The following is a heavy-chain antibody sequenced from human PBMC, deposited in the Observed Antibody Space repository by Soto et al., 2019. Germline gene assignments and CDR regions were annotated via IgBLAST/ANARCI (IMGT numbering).Heavy chain of an antibody. CDR2: ITSTSSAI. D-gene: IGHD1-1*01. Sequence: GGSLRLSCAAPGFPFSFYSMNWVRQAPGKGLEWISYITSTSSAINYADSVRGRFTISRDNAMRSLFLHMNSLRDEDTAVYYCARDGKGAAYTHGPYYFDYWGQGALVTVSS. V-gene: IGHV3-48*02. CDR1: GFPFSFYS. J-gene: IGHJ4*02. CDR3: ARDGKGAAYTHGPYYFDY.